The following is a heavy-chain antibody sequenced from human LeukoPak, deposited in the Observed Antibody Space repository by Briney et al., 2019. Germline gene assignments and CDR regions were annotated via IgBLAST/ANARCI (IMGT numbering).Heavy chain of an antibody. CDR3: ARDRSVLRFLEWLLSYMDV. J-gene: IGHJ6*02. CDR1: GFTFSRYW. CDR2: IKQDGGEI. V-gene: IGHV3-7*01. D-gene: IGHD3-3*01. Sequence: GGSLRLSCAASGFTFSRYWMSWVRQVPRKGLEWVAIIKQDGGEIYYVDSVKGRFTISRDNAKNSLYLQMNSLRAEDTAVYYCARDRSVLRFLEWLLSYMDVRGQGTTVTVSS.